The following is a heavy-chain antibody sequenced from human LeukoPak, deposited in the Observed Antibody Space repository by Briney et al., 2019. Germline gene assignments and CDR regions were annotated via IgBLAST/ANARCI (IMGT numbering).Heavy chain of an antibody. CDR2: IYHSGST. CDR1: GGSFSGYS. CDR3: ASGRLRYYYFDY. D-gene: IGHD3-9*01. J-gene: IGHJ4*02. V-gene: IGHV4-30-2*01. Sequence: PSETLSLTCAVYGGSFSGYSWSWIRQPPGKGLEWIGYIYHSGSTYYNPSLKSRVTISVDRSKNQFSLKLSSVTAADTAVYYCASGRLRYYYFDYWGQGTLVTVSS.